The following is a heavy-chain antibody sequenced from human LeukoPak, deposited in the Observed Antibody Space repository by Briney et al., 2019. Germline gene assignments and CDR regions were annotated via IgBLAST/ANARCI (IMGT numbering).Heavy chain of an antibody. J-gene: IGHJ4*02. Sequence: PRGSLRLSCAASGFTFSSYGMHWVRQAPGKGLEWVAFIRYDGSNKYYADSVKRRFTISRDNSKNTLYLQMNSLRAEDTAVYYCAKVASGSYYNLPFDYWGQGTLVTVSS. CDR3: AKVASGSYYNLPFDY. CDR2: IRYDGSNK. CDR1: GFTFSSYG. V-gene: IGHV3-30*02. D-gene: IGHD1-26*01.